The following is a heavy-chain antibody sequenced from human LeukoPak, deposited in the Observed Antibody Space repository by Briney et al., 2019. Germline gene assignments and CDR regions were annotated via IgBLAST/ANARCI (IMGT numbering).Heavy chain of an antibody. V-gene: IGHV4-59*01. D-gene: IGHD3-10*01. CDR1: GGSIGSYY. CDR3: ARVYYYGSGSYYLDY. Sequence: SETLSLTCTVSGGSIGSYYWSWIRQPPGKGLEWIGYIYYSGSTNYNPSLKSRVTISVDTSKNQFSLKLSSVTAADTAVYYCARVYYYGSGSYYLDYWGQGTLVTVSS. CDR2: IYYSGST. J-gene: IGHJ4*02.